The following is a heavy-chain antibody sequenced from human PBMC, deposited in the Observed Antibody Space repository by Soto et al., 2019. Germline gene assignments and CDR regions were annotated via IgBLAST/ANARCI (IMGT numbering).Heavy chain of an antibody. Sequence: AGGSLRLSCAASGFIFSTYSMNWVRQAPGKGLEWVSSIGSSSSYIYYADSVKGRFTISRDNAKNSLFLQMNSLRAEDTAVYYCAKDTAREHSSSARFDNWGQGALVTVSS. D-gene: IGHD6-6*01. CDR3: AKDTAREHSSSARFDN. J-gene: IGHJ4*02. CDR1: GFIFSTYS. CDR2: IGSSSSYI. V-gene: IGHV3-21*01.